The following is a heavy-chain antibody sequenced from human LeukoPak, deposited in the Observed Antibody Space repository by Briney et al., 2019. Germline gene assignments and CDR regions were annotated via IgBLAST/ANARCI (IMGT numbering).Heavy chain of an antibody. V-gene: IGHV3-23*01. CDR3: AKDGYYYGSGSYYNF. D-gene: IGHD3-10*01. CDR1: GFTFSNYA. J-gene: IGHJ4*02. Sequence: GGSLRLSCAASGFTFSNYAMSWVRQAPGKGLEWVSSISGNGVSTYYADSVKGRFTISRDNSKDTLYLQMNSLRAEDTAVYYCAKDGYYYGSGSYYNFWGQGTLVTVSS. CDR2: ISGNGVST.